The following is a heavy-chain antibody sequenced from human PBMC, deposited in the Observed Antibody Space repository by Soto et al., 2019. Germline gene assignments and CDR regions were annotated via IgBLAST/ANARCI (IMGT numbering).Heavy chain of an antibody. V-gene: IGHV4-31*03. CDR3: ARETYYYDSSGYIDC. CDR2: IYYSGST. CDR1: GGSIRSGGHY. J-gene: IGHJ4*02. D-gene: IGHD3-22*01. Sequence: PSETLSLTCTVSGGSIRSGGHYWSWIRQHPGKGLEWIGYIYYSGSTSYNPSLKSRVTISVDTSKNQLSLKLTSVTAADTAVYYCARETYYYDSSGYIDCWGQGTLVTVSS.